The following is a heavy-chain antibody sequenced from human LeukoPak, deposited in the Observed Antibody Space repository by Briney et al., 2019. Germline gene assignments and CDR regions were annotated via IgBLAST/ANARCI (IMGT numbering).Heavy chain of an antibody. CDR3: ARGRYYDSGSYFAWFDP. CDR1: GGSISSYY. V-gene: IGHV4-4*07. Sequence: SETLSLTCTVSGGSISSYYWSWIRQPAGKGLEWIGRIYTSGSTNYNPSLKSRVTMSVDTSKNQFSLKLSSVTAADTAVYYCARGRYYDSGSYFAWFDPWGQGTLVTVSS. J-gene: IGHJ5*02. D-gene: IGHD3-10*01. CDR2: IYTSGST.